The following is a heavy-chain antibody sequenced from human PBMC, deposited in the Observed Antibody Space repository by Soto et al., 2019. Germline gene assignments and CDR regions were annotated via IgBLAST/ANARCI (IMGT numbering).Heavy chain of an antibody. CDR3: ARGGGFCGADCYKGGIDY. V-gene: IGHV3-30-3*01. J-gene: IGHJ4*02. CDR2: ISYDGSDK. D-gene: IGHD2-21*02. Sequence: LSCAASGFTFSPYTMHWVRQTPGKGLEWVAVISYDGSDKNYADSVRGRFTISRDNSKNTLFLQMNSLRAEDTALYYCARGGGFCGADCYKGGIDYWGQGTLVTVSS. CDR1: GFTFSPYT.